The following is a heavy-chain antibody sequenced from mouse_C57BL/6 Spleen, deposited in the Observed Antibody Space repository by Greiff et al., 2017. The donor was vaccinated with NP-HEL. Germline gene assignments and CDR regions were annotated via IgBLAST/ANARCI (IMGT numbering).Heavy chain of an antibody. Sequence: VQLQQPGAELVRPGTSVKLSCKASGYTFTSYWMHWVKQRPGQGLEWIGVIDPSDSYTNYNQKFKGKATLTVDTSSSTAYMQLSSLTSEDSAVYYCARGENYFDYWGQGTTLTVSS. CDR3: ARGENYFDY. CDR1: GYTFTSYW. J-gene: IGHJ2*01. V-gene: IGHV1-59*01. CDR2: IDPSDSYT.